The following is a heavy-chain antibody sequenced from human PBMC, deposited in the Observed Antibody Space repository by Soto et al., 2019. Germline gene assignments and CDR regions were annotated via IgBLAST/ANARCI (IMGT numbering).Heavy chain of an antibody. CDR2: IYYSGST. Sequence: PSETLSLTCTVSGGSVSSGSYYWSWIRQPPGKGLEWIAYIYYSGSTTYNPSLKSRVAISMDTSKNQFSLKLSSVTAADTAIYYCARADSDSFWFDPWGQGTLVTVSS. CDR1: GGSVSSGSYY. J-gene: IGHJ5*02. V-gene: IGHV4-61*01. CDR3: ARADSDSFWFDP. D-gene: IGHD6-6*01.